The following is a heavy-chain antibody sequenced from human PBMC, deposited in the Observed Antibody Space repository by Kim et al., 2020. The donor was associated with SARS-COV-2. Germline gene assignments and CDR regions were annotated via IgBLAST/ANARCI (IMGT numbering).Heavy chain of an antibody. J-gene: IGHJ3*02. CDR2: RT. Sequence: RTSYNPSLNTRVTISVDTSKNQFSLKLSSVTAADTAVYFCARRTALDIWGQGTMVTVSS. CDR3: ARRTALDI. V-gene: IGHV4-61*07.